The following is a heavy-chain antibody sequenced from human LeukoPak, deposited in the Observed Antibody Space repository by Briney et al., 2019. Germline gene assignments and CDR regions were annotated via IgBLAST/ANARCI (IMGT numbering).Heavy chain of an antibody. CDR3: ATVRAYDYDSCGYYDY. V-gene: IGHV1-24*01. D-gene: IGHD3-22*01. CDR1: GYTLTELS. CDR2: FDPEDGET. Sequence: ASVKVSCKVSGYTLTELSMHWVRQAPGKGLEWMGGFDPEDGETIYAQKFQGRVTMTEDTSTDTAYMELSSLRSEDTAVYYCATVRAYDYDSCGYYDYWGQGTLVTVSS. J-gene: IGHJ4*02.